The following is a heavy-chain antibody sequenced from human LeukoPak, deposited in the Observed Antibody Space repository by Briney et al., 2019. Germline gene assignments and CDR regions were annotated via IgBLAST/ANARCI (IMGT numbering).Heavy chain of an antibody. J-gene: IGHJ3*02. V-gene: IGHV1-8*03. CDR2: MNPNSGNT. CDR1: GYTFTSYD. Sequence: ASVKVSCKASGYTFTSYDINWVRQATGQGLEWMGWMNPNSGNTGYAQKFQGRVTITRNTSISTAYMELSSLRSEDTAVYYCARGRILRFLEWLSSNSDAFDIWGQGTMVTVSS. CDR3: ARGRILRFLEWLSSNSDAFDI. D-gene: IGHD3-3*01.